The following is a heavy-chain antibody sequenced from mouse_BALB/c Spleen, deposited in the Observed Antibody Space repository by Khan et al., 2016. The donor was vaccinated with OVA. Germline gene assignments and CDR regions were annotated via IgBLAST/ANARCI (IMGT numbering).Heavy chain of an antibody. D-gene: IGHD2-14*01. CDR2: IYPGDGDT. J-gene: IGHJ2*01. CDR3: ASYRFDYVDY. CDR1: GYTFTSYW. Sequence: QIQLVQSGAELARPGASVKLSCKSSGYTFTSYWMQWVKQRPGQGLEWIGTIYPGDGDTRYTQKFKGKATLTADKSSSTAFMQLSNLASEDSAVYYCASYRFDYVDYWGQGTTLTVSS. V-gene: IGHV1-87*01.